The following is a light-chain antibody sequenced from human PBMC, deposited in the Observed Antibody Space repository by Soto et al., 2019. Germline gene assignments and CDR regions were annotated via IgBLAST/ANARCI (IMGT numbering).Light chain of an antibody. CDR3: QQYNVYST. CDR1: QSIRSW. CDR2: KAS. Sequence: DIQMTQSPSTLSASIGDRVNITCRASQSIRSWLVWYQQKPGKAPKVLIYKASNLESGVPSRFSGSGSETEFTLTISSLQPDDFATYYCQQYNVYSTFGGGTKVEIK. J-gene: IGKJ4*01. V-gene: IGKV1-5*03.